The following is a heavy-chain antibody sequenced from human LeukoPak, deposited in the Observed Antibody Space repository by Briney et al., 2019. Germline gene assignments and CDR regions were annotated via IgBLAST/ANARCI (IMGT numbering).Heavy chain of an antibody. V-gene: IGHV1-2*02. Sequence: ASVKVSCKASGYTFTGYYMHWVRQAPGQGLEWMGWINPNSGGTNYAQKFQGRVTMTRDTSISTAYMELSRLRSDDTAVYYCARVTDYYDSSGTYFDYWGQGTLVTVSS. CDR3: ARVTDYYDSSGTYFDY. D-gene: IGHD3-22*01. CDR1: GYTFTGYY. J-gene: IGHJ4*02. CDR2: INPNSGGT.